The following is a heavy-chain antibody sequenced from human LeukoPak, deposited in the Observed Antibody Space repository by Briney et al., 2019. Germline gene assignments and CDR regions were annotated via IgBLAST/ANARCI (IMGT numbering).Heavy chain of an antibody. V-gene: IGHV3-30-3*01. CDR3: ARDRDWLYYYDSSGYSLDY. Sequence: PGRSLRLSCAASGFTFSSYAMHWVRQAPGKGLEWVAVISYDGSNKYYADSVKGRFTISRDNSKNTLYLQMNSLRAEDTAVYYCARDRDWLYYYDSSGYSLDYWGQGTLVTVSS. CDR1: GFTFSSYA. J-gene: IGHJ4*02. D-gene: IGHD3-22*01. CDR2: ISYDGSNK.